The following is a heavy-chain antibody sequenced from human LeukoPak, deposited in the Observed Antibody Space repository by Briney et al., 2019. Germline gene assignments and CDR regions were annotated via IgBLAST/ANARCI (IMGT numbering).Heavy chain of an antibody. V-gene: IGHV3-23*01. CDR3: ATHYYDSSGYYSPDC. CDR1: GFTFRSHA. J-gene: IGHJ4*02. CDR2: IYENGGTT. Sequence: GGSLRLSCVGSGFTFRSHAMSWIRQAPEKGLEFVSGIYENGGTTYYADSVKGRFTISRDNSKDTLYLQMNSLRAEDTAVFYCATHYYDSSGYYSPDCWGQGTLVTVSS. D-gene: IGHD3-22*01.